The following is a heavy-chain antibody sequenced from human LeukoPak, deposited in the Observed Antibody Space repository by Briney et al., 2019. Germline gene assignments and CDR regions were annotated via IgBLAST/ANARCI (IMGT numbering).Heavy chain of an antibody. Sequence: ETLSLTCTVSGGSISSSSYYWGWIRQPPGKGLEWVSSISSSSSYIYYADSVKGRFTISRDNAKNSLYLQMNSLRAEDTAVYYCATDAFDIWGQGTMVTVSS. J-gene: IGHJ3*02. CDR2: ISSSSSYI. CDR3: ATDAFDI. V-gene: IGHV3-21*01. CDR1: GGSISSSS.